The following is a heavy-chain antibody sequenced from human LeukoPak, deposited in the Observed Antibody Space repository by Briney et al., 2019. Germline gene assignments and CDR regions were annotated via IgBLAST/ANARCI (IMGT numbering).Heavy chain of an antibody. CDR3: ARDGSNFDPFDY. J-gene: IGHJ4*02. D-gene: IGHD4-11*01. Sequence: PGGSLRLSCTASGFTFGDYAMNWVRQAPGKGLEWVSYIGRSGGSISYTDSVEGRFTISRDNAKNSLYLQMNSLRAEDTAVYYCARDGSNFDPFDYWGQGTLVTVSS. CDR1: GFTFGDYA. V-gene: IGHV3-48*03. CDR2: IGRSGGSI.